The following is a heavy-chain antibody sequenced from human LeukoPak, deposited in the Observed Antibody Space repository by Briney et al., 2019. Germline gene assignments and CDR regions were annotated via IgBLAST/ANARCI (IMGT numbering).Heavy chain of an antibody. CDR1: GGTFSSYT. V-gene: IGHV1-69*02. CDR2: ITPILGIA. Sequence: SVKVSCKASGGTFSSYTISWVRQAPGQGLEWMGRITPILGIANYAQKFQGRVTITADKSTSTAYMELSSLRSEDTAVYYCASFAMVKYDYWGQGTLVTVSS. J-gene: IGHJ4*02. D-gene: IGHD5-18*01. CDR3: ASFAMVKYDY.